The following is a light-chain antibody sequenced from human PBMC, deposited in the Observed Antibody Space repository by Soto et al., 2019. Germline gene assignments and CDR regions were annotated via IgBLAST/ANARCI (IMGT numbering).Light chain of an antibody. CDR3: QQSYSTLTWT. J-gene: IGKJ1*01. CDR1: QSISSY. V-gene: IGKV1-39*01. Sequence: QSPSSLSASVGDRVTITCRASQSISSYLNWYQQKPGKAPKLLIYAASSLQSGVPSRFSGSGSGTDFTLTISSLQPEDFATYYCQQSYSTLTWTFGQGTKVDIK. CDR2: AAS.